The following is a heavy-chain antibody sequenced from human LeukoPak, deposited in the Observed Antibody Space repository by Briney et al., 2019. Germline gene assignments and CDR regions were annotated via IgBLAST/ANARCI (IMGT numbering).Heavy chain of an antibody. CDR2: ISYDGSNK. V-gene: IGHV3-30*18. D-gene: IGHD3-10*01. CDR3: AKERGAEEHAFDI. Sequence: GGSLRLSCAASGFTFSSYGMHWVRQAPGKGLEWVAVISYDGSNKYYADSVKGRFTISRDNSKNTLYLQMNSLRAEDTAVYYCAKERGAEEHAFDIWGQGTMVTVSS. J-gene: IGHJ3*02. CDR1: GFTFSSYG.